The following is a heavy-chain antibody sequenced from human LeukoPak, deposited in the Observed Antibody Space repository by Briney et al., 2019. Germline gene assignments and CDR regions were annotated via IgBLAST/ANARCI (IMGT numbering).Heavy chain of an antibody. Sequence: GGSLRLSCAASGFTFSSYSMNWVRQAPGKGLEWVSSISSSSSYIYYADSVKGRFTISRDNDKNSLYLQMNSLRAEDTAVYYCARERLVRGVIGPSSEFDYWGQGTLVTVSS. J-gene: IGHJ4*02. D-gene: IGHD3-10*01. CDR3: ARERLVRGVIGPSSEFDY. V-gene: IGHV3-21*01. CDR1: GFTFSSYS. CDR2: ISSSSSYI.